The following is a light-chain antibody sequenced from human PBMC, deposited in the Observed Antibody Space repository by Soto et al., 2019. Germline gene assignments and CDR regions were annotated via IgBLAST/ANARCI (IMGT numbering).Light chain of an antibody. Sequence: QSVLTQPPSASGTPGQRVTISCSGSSSNIGLNYVYWYQHLPGTAPKLLIYRNNQRPSGVPDRFSGSKSGTSASLAISGLRSADEADYYCAARDDSLSGVVFCGGTKLTVL. V-gene: IGLV1-47*01. CDR3: AARDDSLSGVV. CDR1: SSNIGLNY. J-gene: IGLJ2*01. CDR2: RNN.